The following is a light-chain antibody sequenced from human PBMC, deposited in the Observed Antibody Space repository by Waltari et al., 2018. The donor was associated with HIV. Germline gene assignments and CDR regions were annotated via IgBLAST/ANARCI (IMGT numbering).Light chain of an antibody. Sequence: QSALTQPASVSGSPGQSITISCTGTSSTVGSDALVSWYQQHPGEAPKLIIYEVTKRPSGVSNRFSGSKSGNTASLTISGLQAEDEADYYCCSCPRSGIRYVFGTGTKVTVL. V-gene: IGLV2-23*02. CDR2: EVT. J-gene: IGLJ1*01. CDR3: CSCPRSGIRYV. CDR1: SSTVGSDAL.